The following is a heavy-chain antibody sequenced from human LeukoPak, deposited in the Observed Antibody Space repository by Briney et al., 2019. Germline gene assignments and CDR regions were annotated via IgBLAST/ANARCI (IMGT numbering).Heavy chain of an antibody. CDR3: ARDSSSWYSLSFRFDP. D-gene: IGHD6-13*01. CDR2: ISSSSSTI. CDR1: GFTFSSYS. V-gene: IGHV3-48*01. J-gene: IGHJ5*02. Sequence: GGSLRLSCAASGFTFSSYSTNWVRQAPGKGLEWVSYISSSSSTIYYADSVKGRFTISRDNAQNSLYLQMNSLRAEDTAVYYCARDSSSWYSLSFRFDPWGQGTLVTVSS.